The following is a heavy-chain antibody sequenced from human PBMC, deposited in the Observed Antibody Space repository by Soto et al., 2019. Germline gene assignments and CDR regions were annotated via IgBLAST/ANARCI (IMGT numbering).Heavy chain of an antibody. V-gene: IGHV1-69*01. J-gene: IGHJ6*02. CDR1: GGTFSSYA. CDR3: ARSQGSSTSLDIYYYYYYGMDV. Sequence: QVQLVQSGAEVKKPGSSVKVSCKASGGTFSSYAISWVRQAPGQGLEWMGGIIPISDTTNYAQKFQGRVTITADESTSTAYMELSSLRSEDTAVYDCARSQGSSTSLDIYYYYYYGMDVWGQGTTVTVSS. D-gene: IGHD2-2*01. CDR2: IIPISDTT.